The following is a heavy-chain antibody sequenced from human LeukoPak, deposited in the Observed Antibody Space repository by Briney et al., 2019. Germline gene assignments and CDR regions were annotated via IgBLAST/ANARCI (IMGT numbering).Heavy chain of an antibody. CDR1: GFTFSSYW. V-gene: IGHV3-7*03. D-gene: IGHD6-13*01. CDR2: IKQDESEK. Sequence: GGSLRLSCAASGFTFSSYWMSWVRQAPGKGLEWVANIKQDESEKYYVDSVKGRFTISRDNAKNSLYLQMNSLRAEDTALYYCAKDFGRYIAAAGTIDYWGQGTLVTVSS. J-gene: IGHJ4*02. CDR3: AKDFGRYIAAAGTIDY.